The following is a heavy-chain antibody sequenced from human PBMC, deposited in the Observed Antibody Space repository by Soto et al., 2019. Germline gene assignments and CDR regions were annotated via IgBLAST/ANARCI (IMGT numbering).Heavy chain of an antibody. J-gene: IGHJ4*02. Sequence: QMQLVQAGTEVKPPGSSERVSCKASGGTSSGNAITWVRRSPGQGLEWMGGIIHVFHRPKYAQKFQDRLTITADTSTSTAYMELSSLRTEVTDRYYCARDESSGGYWGPVAYWGQGTLVAVSS. D-gene: IGHD1-26*01. CDR2: IIHVFHRP. CDR3: ARDESSGGYWGPVAY. CDR1: GGTSSGNA. V-gene: IGHV1-69*06.